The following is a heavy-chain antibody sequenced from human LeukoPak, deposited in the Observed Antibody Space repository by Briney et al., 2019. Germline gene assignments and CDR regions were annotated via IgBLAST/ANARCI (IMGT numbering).Heavy chain of an antibody. CDR2: ISYDGSNK. V-gene: IGHV3-30*04. D-gene: IGHD2-2*01. CDR3: ASLHAAILPNYYYGMDV. CDR1: GFPFSSYA. J-gene: IGHJ6*04. Sequence: GWSRRLSCAASGFPFSSYAMHCGRQPPGKGLECLGVISYDGSNKYYADSEKGRFTMSRDNSKSTLYLKMNSLRAEDTAVYNCASLHAAILPNYYYGMDVWGKGTTVTVSS.